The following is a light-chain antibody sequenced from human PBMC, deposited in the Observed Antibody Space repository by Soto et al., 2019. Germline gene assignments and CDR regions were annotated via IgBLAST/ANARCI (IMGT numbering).Light chain of an antibody. Sequence: EIVMTQSPATLSVSPGERATLSFRASQSVSSNLAWYQQKPGQAPRLLIYGASTRATGIPARFSGSGSGTDFTLTISSLEPEDFAVYYCQQRMNWPLTFGQGTRLEIK. CDR3: QQRMNWPLT. J-gene: IGKJ5*01. CDR2: GAS. CDR1: QSVSSN. V-gene: IGKV3D-15*01.